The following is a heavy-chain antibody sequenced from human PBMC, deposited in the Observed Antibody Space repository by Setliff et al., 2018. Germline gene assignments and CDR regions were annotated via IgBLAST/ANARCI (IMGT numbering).Heavy chain of an antibody. CDR2: ISSSGSTI. V-gene: IGHV3-11*04. D-gene: IGHD5-18*01. CDR3: ARDLEVDTAMAAIFDY. CDR1: GFTFSDYY. J-gene: IGHJ4*02. Sequence: LRLSCAASGFTFSDYYMSWIRQTPGKGLEWVSYISSSGSTIYYADSVKGRFTISRDNAKNSLYLQMNSLRAEDTAVYYCARDLEVDTAMAAIFDYWGQGTLVTVSS.